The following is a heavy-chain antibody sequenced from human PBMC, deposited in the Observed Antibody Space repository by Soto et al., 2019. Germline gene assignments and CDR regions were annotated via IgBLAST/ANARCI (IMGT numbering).Heavy chain of an antibody. CDR2: IYYSGST. Sequence: PETLSLPGPVSGRSISSYYWSWIRQPPGKGLEWIGYIYYSGSTNYNPSLKSRVTISVDTSKNQFSLKLSSVTAADTAVYYCARGLLGYSSSWYGWFDPWGQGTLVTVSS. V-gene: IGHV4-59*01. J-gene: IGHJ5*02. D-gene: IGHD6-13*01. CDR3: ARGLLGYSSSWYGWFDP. CDR1: GRSISSYY.